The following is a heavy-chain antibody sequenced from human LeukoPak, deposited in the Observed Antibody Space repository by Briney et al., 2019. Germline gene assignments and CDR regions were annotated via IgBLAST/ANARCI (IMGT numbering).Heavy chain of an antibody. Sequence: GGSLRLSYAGSGFTFSNSWMLWVRQAPGRGLEWVARIKRDIDGGTTDYAAPVKGRFTITRDDSENTLYLQMNSLKTEDTAVYYCTTDLPRSTSCSHDYWGQGTQVTVSS. J-gene: IGHJ4*02. CDR2: IKRDIDGGTT. CDR1: GFTFSNSW. V-gene: IGHV3-15*01. CDR3: TTDLPRSTSCSHDY. D-gene: IGHD2/OR15-2a*01.